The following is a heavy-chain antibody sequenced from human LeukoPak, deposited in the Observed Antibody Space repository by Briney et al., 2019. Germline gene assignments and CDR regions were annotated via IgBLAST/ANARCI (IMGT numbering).Heavy chain of an antibody. J-gene: IGHJ1*01. Sequence: SETLSLTCAVDGGSFSGHYWSWIREPPGKVLEWMGEINHSGSTNYNPSLKSRVTISVDTSKNQFSLKLSSVTAADTAVYYCARGRVGRDGYNYVKYFQHWGQGTLVTVSS. CDR3: ARGRVGRDGYNYVKYFQH. V-gene: IGHV4-34*01. CDR1: GGSFSGHY. CDR2: INHSGST. D-gene: IGHD5-24*01.